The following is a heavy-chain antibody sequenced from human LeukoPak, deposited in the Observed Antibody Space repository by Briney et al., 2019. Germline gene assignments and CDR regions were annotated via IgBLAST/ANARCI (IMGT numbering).Heavy chain of an antibody. V-gene: IGHV3-30*04. CDR3: AKANDTAIDY. Sequence: PGGSLRLSCAASGFTFSSYAMHWVRQAPGKGLEWVAVISYDGSNKYYADSVKGRFTISRDNSKNTLYLQMNSLRAEDTAVYYCAKANDTAIDYWGQGTLVTVSS. D-gene: IGHD5-18*01. J-gene: IGHJ4*02. CDR2: ISYDGSNK. CDR1: GFTFSSYA.